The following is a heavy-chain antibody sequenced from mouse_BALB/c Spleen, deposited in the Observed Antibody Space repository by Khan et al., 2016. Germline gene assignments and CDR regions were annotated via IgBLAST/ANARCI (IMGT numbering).Heavy chain of an antibody. CDR1: GYTFTNYG. CDR2: INTNTGEP. J-gene: IGHJ4*01. Sequence: QIQLVQSGPELKKPGETVKISCKASGYTFTNYGMNWVKQAPGKGLKWMGWINTNTGEPTYSDDFKGRFAFSLETSAGAAYLQINNLKNEDMATYFCGTWTVRAGPMDYWGQGTSVTVSA. V-gene: IGHV9-1*02. D-gene: IGHD3-3*01. CDR3: GTWTVRAGPMDY.